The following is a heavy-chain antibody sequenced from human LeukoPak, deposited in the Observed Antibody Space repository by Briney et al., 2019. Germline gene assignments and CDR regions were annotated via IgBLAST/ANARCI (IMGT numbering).Heavy chain of an antibody. CDR1: GITFSSYW. CDR2: IDTDGSST. CDR3: ARQKSYYDFWSGYLSPFDY. V-gene: IGHV3-74*01. D-gene: IGHD3-3*01. J-gene: IGHJ4*02. Sequence: GGSLRLSCAASGITFSSYWMHWVRQTPEKGLVWVSRIDTDGSSTIYADSVKGRFTISRDNAKNSLYLQMNSLRAEDTAVYYCARQKSYYDFWSGYLSPFDYWGQGTLVTVSS.